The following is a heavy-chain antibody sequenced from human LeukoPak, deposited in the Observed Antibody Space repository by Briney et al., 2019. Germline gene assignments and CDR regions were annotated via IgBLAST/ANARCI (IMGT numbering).Heavy chain of an antibody. J-gene: IGHJ5*02. V-gene: IGHV1-2*02. CDR3: ARDSSPAPSTSCYDP. Sequence: ASVKVSCKASGYTFTGYYMHWVRQAPGQGLEWMGWINPNSGGTNYAQKFQGRVTMTRDTSISTAYMELSRLRSDDTAVYYCARDSSPAPSTSCYDPWGQGTLVTVSS. CDR2: INPNSGGT. D-gene: IGHD2-2*01. CDR1: GYTFTGYY.